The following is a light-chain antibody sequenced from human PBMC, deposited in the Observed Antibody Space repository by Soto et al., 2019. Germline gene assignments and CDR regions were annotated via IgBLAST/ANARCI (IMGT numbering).Light chain of an antibody. V-gene: IGKV1-6*01. CDR2: AVS. CDR1: QGIGSD. Sequence: AIEMTQSPSSLSASVGDRVTITCRASQGIGSDLAWYQQRPGRAPKLLIYAVSYLQSGVPSRFGGSGSGTDFTLTISSLQPEDFATYYCLQDYNFLTFGGGTRVETK. CDR3: LQDYNFLT. J-gene: IGKJ4*01.